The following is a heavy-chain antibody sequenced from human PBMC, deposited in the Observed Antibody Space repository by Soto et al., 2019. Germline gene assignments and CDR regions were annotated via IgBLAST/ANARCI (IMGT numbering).Heavy chain of an antibody. CDR2: SSAYNGNT. J-gene: IGHJ4*02. CDR3: ARDDSRHYVWGSYLESKTGGFDY. D-gene: IGHD3-16*02. V-gene: IGHV1-18*04. Sequence: QVQLVQSGAEVKKPGASVKVSCKASGYTFTSYGISWVRQAPGQGREWMGWSSAYNGNTNYAQKLQGRVTMTPDTSTSTAYMGLRSLRSDDTAVYYWARDDSRHYVWGSYLESKTGGFDYWGQGTLVTVSS. CDR1: GYTFTSYG.